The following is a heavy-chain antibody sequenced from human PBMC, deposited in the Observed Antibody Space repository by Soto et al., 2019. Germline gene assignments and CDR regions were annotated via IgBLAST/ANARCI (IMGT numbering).Heavy chain of an antibody. V-gene: IGHV4-31*03. J-gene: IGHJ4*02. CDR3: AREYTYGSNFFDC. D-gene: IGHD5-18*01. CDR2: ISHSGST. CDR1: GGSISSAAYY. Sequence: QVQLQESGPGLVKPSQTLSLTCTVSGGSISSAAYYWSWIRQHPGKGLEWIGYISHSGSTYYTPSLKRRVIRAADTSKNQFSVNLTSVTAADTAVYYCAREYTYGSNFFDCWGQGALVTVSS.